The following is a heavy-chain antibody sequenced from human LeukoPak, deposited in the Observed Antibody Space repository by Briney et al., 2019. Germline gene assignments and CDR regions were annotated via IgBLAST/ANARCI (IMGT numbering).Heavy chain of an antibody. Sequence: PGGSLILFCAASGFTFSSYSMNWVRQAPGEGLEWVSSISSSSSYTYYADSVKGRFTISRDNAKNSLFLLMNSMLADDTSVDYCSRLGDTAMVILDYWGQGTLVT. CDR1: GFTFSSYS. V-gene: IGHV3-21*01. CDR3: SRLGDTAMVILDY. J-gene: IGHJ4*02. CDR2: ISSSSSYT. D-gene: IGHD5-18*01.